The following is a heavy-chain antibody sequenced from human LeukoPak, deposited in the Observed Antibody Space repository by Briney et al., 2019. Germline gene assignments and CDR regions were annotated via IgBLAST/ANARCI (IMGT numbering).Heavy chain of an antibody. CDR1: GYTFSSYS. D-gene: IGHD3-10*01. CDR2: IRSSSSYI. CDR3: AREGEGYYGSGSYSFDY. Sequence: GGSLRLSCAASGYTFSSYSMNWVRQAPGKGLEWVSSIRSSSSYIYYADSVKGRFTISRDNAKNSLYLQMNSLRAEDAAVYYCAREGEGYYGSGSYSFDYWGQGTLVTVSS. J-gene: IGHJ4*02. V-gene: IGHV3-21*01.